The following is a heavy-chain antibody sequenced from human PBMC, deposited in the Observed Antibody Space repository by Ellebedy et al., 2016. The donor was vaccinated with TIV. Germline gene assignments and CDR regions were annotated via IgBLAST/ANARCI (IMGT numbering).Heavy chain of an antibody. V-gene: IGHV3-23*01. J-gene: IGHJ3*02. Sequence: GESLKISCAASGFNFGGHAMKWVRQAPGKGLEWVSSIGSSAYSTHYADSVKGRFTISRDNSRNTLYLQMNSLRGEDTAVYFCEKDVRYTTGWGGALDIWGQGAMVIVSS. CDR3: EKDVRYTTGWGGALDI. CDR2: IGSSAYST. D-gene: IGHD2-8*02. CDR1: GFNFGGHA.